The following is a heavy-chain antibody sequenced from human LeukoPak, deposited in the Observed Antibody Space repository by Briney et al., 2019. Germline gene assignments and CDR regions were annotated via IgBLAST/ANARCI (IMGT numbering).Heavy chain of an antibody. Sequence: PGGSLRLSCAASGFFVGNNYMSWVRQAPGKGLEWVSVIYSGGDTYYADSVKGRFTISRDNARNSLYLQLDSLRGDDTAVYYCARARGGRTYSEPGGYPVFDSWGQGTLVTVSS. CDR2: IYSGGDT. CDR3: ARARGGRTYSEPGGYPVFDS. J-gene: IGHJ4*02. CDR1: GFFVGNNY. V-gene: IGHV3-66*01. D-gene: IGHD3-10*01.